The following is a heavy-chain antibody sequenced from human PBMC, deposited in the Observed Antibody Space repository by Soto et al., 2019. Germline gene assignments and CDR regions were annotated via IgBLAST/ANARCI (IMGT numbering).Heavy chain of an antibody. D-gene: IGHD3-10*01. J-gene: IGHJ5*02. CDR1: GYTFTGYY. CDR3: ARAGTPYYYGSGSYYNWFDP. Sequence: GASVKVSCKASGYTFTGYYMHWVRQAPGQGLEWMGWINPNSGGTNYAQKFQGWVTMTRDTSISTAYMELSRLRSDDTAVYYCARAGTPYYYGSGSYYNWFDPWGQVPLATVST. CDR2: INPNSGGT. V-gene: IGHV1-2*04.